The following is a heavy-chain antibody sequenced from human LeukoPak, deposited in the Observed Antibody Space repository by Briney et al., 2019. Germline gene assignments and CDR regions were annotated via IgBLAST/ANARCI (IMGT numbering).Heavy chain of an antibody. CDR3: ARDLTTPPYNWFDP. CDR2: ISTSGSP. V-gene: IGHV4-4*07. Sequence: SETLSLTCTVSGGSISNYYWGWIRQTAGKGLEWIGLISTSGSPNYNPSLKSRVTMSVDTSKNQFSLKLSSVTAADTAVYYCARDLTTPPYNWFDPWGQGTLVTVSS. J-gene: IGHJ5*02. D-gene: IGHD4/OR15-4a*01. CDR1: GGSISNYY.